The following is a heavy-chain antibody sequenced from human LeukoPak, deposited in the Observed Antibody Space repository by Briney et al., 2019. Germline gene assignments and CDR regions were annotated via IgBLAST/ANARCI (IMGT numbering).Heavy chain of an antibody. CDR2: IRTDST. D-gene: IGHD2-21*02. J-gene: IGHJ4*02. CDR1: GLTSSGFP. CDR3: ARVVTGDYFDY. V-gene: IGHV3-23*01. Sequence: PGGSLRLSCAASGLTSSGFPMSWVRQAPGKGLEWVSAIRTDSTFYVDSVKGRFTISRDNSKNTLYLQMNSLRAEDTAVYYCARVVTGDYFDYWGQGTLATVSS.